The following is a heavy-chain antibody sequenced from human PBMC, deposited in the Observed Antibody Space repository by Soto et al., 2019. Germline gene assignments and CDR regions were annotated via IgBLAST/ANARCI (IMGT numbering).Heavy chain of an antibody. J-gene: IGHJ6*02. CDR3: ARERYDILTGSLYGMDV. CDR1: GYTFTGYY. Sequence: RASVKVSCKASGYTFTGYYMHWVRQAPGQGLEWMGWINPNSGGTNYAQKFQGWVTMTRDTSISTAYMELSRLRSDDTAVYYCARERYDILTGSLYGMDVWGQGTTVTVSS. V-gene: IGHV1-2*04. CDR2: INPNSGGT. D-gene: IGHD3-9*01.